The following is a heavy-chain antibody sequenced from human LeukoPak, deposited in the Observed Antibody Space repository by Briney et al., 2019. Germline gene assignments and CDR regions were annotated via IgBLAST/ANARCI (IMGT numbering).Heavy chain of an antibody. CDR3: ARAGRPIHYYMGV. D-gene: IGHD3-10*01. V-gene: IGHV7-4-1*02. CDR2: INTNTGNP. CDR1: GYTFTSYT. J-gene: IGHJ6*03. Sequence: ASVKASCKASGYTFTSYTMNWVRQAPGQGLEWMGWINTNTGNPTYVQGFTGRFVFSLDTSVSTAYLQISSLKAEDTAVYYCARAGRPIHYYMGVWGKGTTVTVSS.